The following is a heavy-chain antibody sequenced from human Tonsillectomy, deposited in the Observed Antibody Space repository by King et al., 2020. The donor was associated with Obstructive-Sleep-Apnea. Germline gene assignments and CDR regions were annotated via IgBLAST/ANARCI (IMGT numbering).Heavy chain of an antibody. J-gene: IGHJ4*02. Sequence: QLQESGPGLVKPSETLSLTCTVSGGSISSSSYYWGWIRQPPGKGLEWIGSIYYSGSTYYNPSLKSRVTISVDTSKNQFSLKLSSVSAADTAVYYCARGTQGLFWSGCPDYWGQGTLVTVSS. V-gene: IGHV4-39*07. CDR2: IYYSGST. CDR3: ARGTQGLFWSGCPDY. CDR1: GGSISSSSYY. D-gene: IGHD3-3*01.